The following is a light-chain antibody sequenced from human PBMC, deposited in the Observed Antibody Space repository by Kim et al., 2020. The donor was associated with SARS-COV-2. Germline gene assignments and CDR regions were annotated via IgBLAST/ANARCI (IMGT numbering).Light chain of an antibody. V-gene: IGKV1D-12*01. CDR2: AAS. CDR1: QHIRRW. CDR3: QQANSFPIT. Sequence: DIQMTQSPSSVSASVGDRVTITCRASQHIRRWLGWYQQKPGKAPKLLIYAASNLQSGVPSRFSGSGYGTDFTLTISSLQPEDSATYYCQQANSFPITFGQVTRLEIK. J-gene: IGKJ5*01.